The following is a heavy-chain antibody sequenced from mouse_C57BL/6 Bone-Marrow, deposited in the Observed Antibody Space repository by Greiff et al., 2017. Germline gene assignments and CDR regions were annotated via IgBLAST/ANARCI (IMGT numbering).Heavy chain of an antibody. D-gene: IGHD3-2*02. CDR3: ARRDSSGYYWYFDV. Sequence: QVQLQQPGAELVMPGASVKLSCKASGYTFTSYWMHWVKQMPGQGLEWIGEIDPSDSYTNYNQKFKGKSTLTVDKSSSTAYMQLSSLTSEDSAVYYCARRDSSGYYWYFDVWGTGTTVTVSS. J-gene: IGHJ1*03. V-gene: IGHV1-69*01. CDR2: IDPSDSYT. CDR1: GYTFTSYW.